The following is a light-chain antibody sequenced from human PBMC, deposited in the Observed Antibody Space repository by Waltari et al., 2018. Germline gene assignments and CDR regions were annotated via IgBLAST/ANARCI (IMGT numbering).Light chain of an antibody. CDR1: SSDVGSYNV. V-gene: IGLV2-23*03. J-gene: IGLJ2*01. Sequence: QSALTQPASVSGSPGQSITISCTGSSSDVGSYNVALYQPHPGKAPKLMIYEGNKRPSGVSNRFSGSKSGNTASLSISGLQAEDEADYYCCSYAITSTFFGGGTKLTVL. CDR3: CSYAITSTF. CDR2: EGN.